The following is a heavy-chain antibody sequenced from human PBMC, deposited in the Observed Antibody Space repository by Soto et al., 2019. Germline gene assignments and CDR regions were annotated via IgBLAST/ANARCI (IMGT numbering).Heavy chain of an antibody. V-gene: IGHV4-39*01. J-gene: IGHJ4*02. CDR1: GGSISSSSYY. CDR3: ARHSSSYVHFDY. CDR2: IYYSGST. D-gene: IGHD6-13*01. Sequence: SETLSLTCTVSGGSISSSSYYWGWIRQPPGKGLEWIGSIYYSGSTYYNPSLKSRVTISVDTSKNQFSLKLSSVTAADMAVYYCARHSSSYVHFDYWGQGTLVTVSS.